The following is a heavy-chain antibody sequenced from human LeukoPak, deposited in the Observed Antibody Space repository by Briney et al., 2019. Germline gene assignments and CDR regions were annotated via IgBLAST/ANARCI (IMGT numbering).Heavy chain of an antibody. J-gene: IGHJ4*02. Sequence: PVGCLRHSPAASGFTFCNAWMSCGREAPGKGVGWVGGIKSTTDGGTTDYAAPVKGRLTISRAASKNTLYKQMTRLKTASTAVFYFTTEAAAGTPFDYWGQGTLVTVSS. CDR1: GFTFCNAW. D-gene: IGHD6-13*01. V-gene: IGHV3-15*01. CDR3: TTEAAAGTPFDY. CDR2: IKSTTDGGTT.